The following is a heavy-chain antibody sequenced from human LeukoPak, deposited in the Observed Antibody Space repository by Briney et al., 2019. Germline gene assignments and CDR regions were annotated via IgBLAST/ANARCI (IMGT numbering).Heavy chain of an antibody. CDR3: ARGRRDGYNLGY. Sequence: GGSLRLSCAASGFNVTTNYMSWVRQAPGKGLEWVSVIYSGGTTYYADSVKGRFTISRDISKNTLSLQMNSLRAEDTAVYYCARGRRDGYNLGYWSQGTLVAVSS. J-gene: IGHJ4*02. CDR2: IYSGGTT. D-gene: IGHD5-24*01. V-gene: IGHV3-53*01. CDR1: GFNVTTNY.